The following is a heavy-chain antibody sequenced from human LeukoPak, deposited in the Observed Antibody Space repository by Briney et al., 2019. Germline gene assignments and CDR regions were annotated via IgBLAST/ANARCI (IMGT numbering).Heavy chain of an antibody. V-gene: IGHV3-74*01. CDR1: GFTFSNFW. J-gene: IGHJ4*02. CDR3: ARIRYSDYDD. CDR2: INGDGSST. D-gene: IGHD5-12*01. Sequence: GGSLRLSCAASGFTFSNFWMHWVCQAPGKGLVWVSRINGDGSSTSYADSVKGRFTISRDNAKNTLYLQMSSLRAEDTAVYYCARIRYSDYDDWGQGTLVTVSS.